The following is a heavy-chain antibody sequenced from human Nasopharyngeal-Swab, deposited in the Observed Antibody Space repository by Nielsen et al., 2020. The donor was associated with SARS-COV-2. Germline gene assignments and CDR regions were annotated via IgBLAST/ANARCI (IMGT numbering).Heavy chain of an antibody. CDR3: ARGSAGYYNVLYYYYMDV. CDR1: GGSISSGGYY. Sequence: SETLSLTCAVSGGSISSGGYYWSWIRQPPGKGLEWIGYIYYSGSTNYNPSLKSRVTISVDTSKNQFSLKLSSVTAADTAVYYCARGSAGYYNVLYYYYMDVWGKGTTVTVSS. J-gene: IGHJ6*03. D-gene: IGHD3-9*01. CDR2: IYYSGST. V-gene: IGHV4-61*08.